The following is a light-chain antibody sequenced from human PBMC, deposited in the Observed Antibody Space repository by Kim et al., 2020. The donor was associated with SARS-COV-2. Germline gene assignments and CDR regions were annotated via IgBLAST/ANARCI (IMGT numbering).Light chain of an antibody. Sequence: SSPVGDRVTITCRASQNIGSWLAWYQQKPGKAPKLLIYDASSLQSGVPSRFSGSGSGTEFTLTISSLQPDDFATYYCQQYETYPYTFGQGTKLDI. CDR2: DAS. CDR1: QNIGSW. V-gene: IGKV1-5*01. CDR3: QQYETYPYT. J-gene: IGKJ2*01.